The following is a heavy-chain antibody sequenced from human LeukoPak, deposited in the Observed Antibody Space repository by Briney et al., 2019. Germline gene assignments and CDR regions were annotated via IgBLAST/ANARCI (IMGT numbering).Heavy chain of an antibody. D-gene: IGHD2-2*01. J-gene: IGHJ6*03. Sequence: SETLSLTCGISGGSFSDYHWTWIRQPPGKGLEWIGEINHSGNSNYNPSLKSRVTISVDTSKIQFSLSLSSVTAADAAVYYCARTILVVPTSYFYFYHMDVWGKGTTVTVSS. V-gene: IGHV4-34*01. CDR1: GGSFSDYH. CDR2: INHSGNS. CDR3: ARTILVVPTSYFYFYHMDV.